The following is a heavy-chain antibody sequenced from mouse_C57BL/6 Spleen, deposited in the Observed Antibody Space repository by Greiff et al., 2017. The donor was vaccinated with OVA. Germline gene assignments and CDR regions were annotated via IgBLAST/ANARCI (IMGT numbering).Heavy chain of an antibody. V-gene: IGHV1-7*01. CDR2: INPSSGYT. D-gene: IGHD1-1*01. J-gene: IGHJ4*01. Sequence: QVQLKQSGAELAKPGASVKLSCKASGYTFTSYWMHWVKQRPGQGLEWIGYINPSSGYTKYNQKFKDKATLTADKSSSTAYMQLSSLTYEDSAVYYCARGGSSPGYAMDYWGQGTSVTVSS. CDR1: GYTFTSYW. CDR3: ARGGSSPGYAMDY.